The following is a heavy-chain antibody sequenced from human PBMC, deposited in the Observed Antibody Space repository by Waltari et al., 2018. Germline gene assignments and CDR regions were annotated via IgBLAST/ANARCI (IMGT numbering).Heavy chain of an antibody. CDR2: IYHSGSN. Sequence: QVQLQESGPGLVKPSETLSLTCAVSGYSISSGYYWGWIRQPPGKGLEWIGSIYHSGSNYYNPSLKSRVTISVDTSKNQFSLKLSSVTAADTAVYYCASREDYYGSGSYDYWGQGTLVTVSS. CDR1: GYSISSGYY. J-gene: IGHJ4*02. CDR3: ASREDYYGSGSYDY. V-gene: IGHV4-38-2*01. D-gene: IGHD3-10*01.